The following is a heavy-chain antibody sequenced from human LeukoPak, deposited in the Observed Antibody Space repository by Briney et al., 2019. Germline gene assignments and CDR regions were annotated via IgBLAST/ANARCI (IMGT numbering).Heavy chain of an antibody. CDR3: ARDRYSTSSRVVDY. V-gene: IGHV1-18*01. CDR2: ISAYNGNT. CDR1: GYTFTTYG. J-gene: IGHJ4*02. D-gene: IGHD6-6*01. Sequence: ASVKVSCKASGYTFTTYGITWVRQAPGQGLEWMGWISAYNGNTNYAQKLQGRVTMTTDTSTSTAYMELRSLRSDDTAVYYCARDRYSTSSRVVDYWGQGTLVTVSS.